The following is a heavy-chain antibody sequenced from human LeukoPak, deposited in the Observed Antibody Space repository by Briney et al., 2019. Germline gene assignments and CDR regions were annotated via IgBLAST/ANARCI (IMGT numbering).Heavy chain of an antibody. D-gene: IGHD3-10*01. V-gene: IGHV5-51*01. CDR3: AGCFMVRGVYDAFDI. CDR1: GSCFTSYW. Sequence: GASLQISCKGSGSCFTSYWIGWVRQMPGKGLERMGIIYPGDSDTRYSPSFQGQVTISADKSISTAYLQWSSLKASDTAMYYCAGCFMVRGVYDAFDIWGQGTMVTVSS. J-gene: IGHJ3*02. CDR2: IYPGDSDT.